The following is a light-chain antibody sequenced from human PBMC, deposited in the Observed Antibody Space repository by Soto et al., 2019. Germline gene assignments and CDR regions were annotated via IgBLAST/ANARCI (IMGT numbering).Light chain of an antibody. CDR3: QSYDSSLSGSRV. V-gene: IGLV1-40*01. CDR1: SSNIGAGYD. J-gene: IGLJ1*01. CDR2: HNS. Sequence: QSVLTQPPPVSXAPGQRVTISCTGSSSNIGAGYDVHWYQQLPGTAPKLLIYHNSNRPSGVPDRFSGSKSGTSASLAITGLQAEDEADYYCQSYDSSLSGSRVFGTGTKVTVL.